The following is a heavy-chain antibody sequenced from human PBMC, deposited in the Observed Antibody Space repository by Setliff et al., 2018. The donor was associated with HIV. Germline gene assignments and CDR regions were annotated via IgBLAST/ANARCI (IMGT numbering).Heavy chain of an antibody. CDR1: GFTFSTYS. V-gene: IGHV3-23*01. J-gene: IGHJ4*01. CDR3: AKGLVIFGALSDWVLDY. CDR2: ISGNAGSS. Sequence: GGSLRLSCAASGFTFSTYSINWVRQAPGKGLEWVSGISGNAGSSFYADSVKGRFTISRDNSKNTLNLQMNSLRPEDTAVYYCAKGLVIFGALSDWVLDYWGQGTLVTVSS. D-gene: IGHD3-3*02.